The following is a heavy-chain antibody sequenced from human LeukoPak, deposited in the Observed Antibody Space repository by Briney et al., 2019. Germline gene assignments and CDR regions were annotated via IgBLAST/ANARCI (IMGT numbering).Heavy chain of an antibody. CDR3: ARVNYDFWSGYYVY. D-gene: IGHD3-3*01. J-gene: IGHJ4*02. V-gene: IGHV1-18*01. Sequence: ASVKVSCTASGYTFTSYGISWVRQAPGQGLEWMGWISAYNGYTNYPQKLQGRVTMTTDTSTSTAYMELRSLRSDDTAVYYCARVNYDFWSGYYVYWGQGTLVTVSS. CDR1: GYTFTSYG. CDR2: ISAYNGYT.